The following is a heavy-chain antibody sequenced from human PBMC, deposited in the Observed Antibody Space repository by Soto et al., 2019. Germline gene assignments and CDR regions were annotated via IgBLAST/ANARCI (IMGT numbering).Heavy chain of an antibody. CDR1: GYTFTNYH. CDR3: ALPKKPIGWYNF. CDR2: INPNGGST. D-gene: IGHD6-19*01. J-gene: IGHJ4*02. Sequence: QVQVVQSGAEVKKPGASVKVSCKTSGYTFTNYHVHWVRQAPGQGLEWMGAINPNGGSTTYAQHLQCRVTMTSDSSTSTVYMEMGSLRSDDSAVYYCALPKKPIGWYNFWGQGTLVTVS. V-gene: IGHV1-46*01.